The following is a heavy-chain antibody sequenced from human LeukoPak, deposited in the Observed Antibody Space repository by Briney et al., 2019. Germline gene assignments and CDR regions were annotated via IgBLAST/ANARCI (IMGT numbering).Heavy chain of an antibody. V-gene: IGHV4-39*07. Sequence: SETLSLTCTVSGGSISSSSYYWGWIRQPPGKGLEWIGSIYYSGSTYYNPSLKSRVTISVDTSKNQFSLKLSSVTAADTAVYYCARVSGGEYAYPKDVDYWGQGTLVTVSS. D-gene: IGHD3-10*01. CDR1: GGSISSSSYY. J-gene: IGHJ4*02. CDR3: ARVSGGEYAYPKDVDY. CDR2: IYYSGST.